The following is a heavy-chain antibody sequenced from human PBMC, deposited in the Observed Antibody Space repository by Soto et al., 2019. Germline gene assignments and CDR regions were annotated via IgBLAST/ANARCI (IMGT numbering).Heavy chain of an antibody. V-gene: IGHV5-51*01. CDR2: IYPGDSDT. D-gene: IGHD6-19*01. CDR1: GYSFTSYW. CDR3: ARPFDTSGWHDH. J-gene: IGHJ5*02. Sequence: PGESLQISCKGSGYSFTSYWIAWVRQMPGKGLECMGIIYPGDSDTRYSPSFEGQVTISADKSINTAYLQWSSLKASDSAMYYCARPFDTSGWHDHWGQGTLVTVSS.